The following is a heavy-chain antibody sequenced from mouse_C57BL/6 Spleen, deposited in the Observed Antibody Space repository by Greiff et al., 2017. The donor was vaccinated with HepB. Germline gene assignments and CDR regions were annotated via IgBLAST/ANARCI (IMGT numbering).Heavy chain of an antibody. CDR1: GYSFTDYN. Sequence: EVKLMESGPELVKPGASVKISCKASGYSFTDYNMNWVKQSNGKSLEWIGVINPNYGTTSYNQKFKGKATLTVDQSSSTAYMQLNSLTSEDSAVYYCAREGLLSYYFDYWGQGTTLTVSS. D-gene: IGHD2-3*01. V-gene: IGHV1-39*01. CDR2: INPNYGTT. CDR3: AREGLLSYYFDY. J-gene: IGHJ2*01.